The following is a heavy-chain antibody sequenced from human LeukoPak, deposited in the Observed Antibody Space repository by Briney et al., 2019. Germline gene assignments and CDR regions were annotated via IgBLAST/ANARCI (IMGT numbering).Heavy chain of an antibody. J-gene: IGHJ4*02. CDR3: ARPASSGWVPFDH. CDR2: IYYSGST. CDR1: GASIGGSSYY. D-gene: IGHD6-19*01. V-gene: IGHV4-39*01. Sequence: SETLPLTCSVSGASIGGSSYYWGWIRQPPGKGQEWIGSIYYSGSTYYSPSLKSRVTISVDTSKNQFSLKLNSVTAADTAVYYCARPASSGWVPFDHWGQGALVTVSS.